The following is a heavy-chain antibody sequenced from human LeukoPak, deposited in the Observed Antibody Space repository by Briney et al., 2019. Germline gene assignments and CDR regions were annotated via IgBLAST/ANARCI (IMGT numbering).Heavy chain of an antibody. D-gene: IGHD3-16*02. CDR1: GYTFTSYG. CDR2: ISAYNGNT. CDR3: AREMITFGGVIVILYDY. V-gene: IGHV1-18*01. J-gene: IGHJ4*02. Sequence: ASVTVSCKASGYTFTSYGISWVRQAPGQGLEWMGWISAYNGNTNYAQKLQGRVTMTTDTSTSTAYMELRSLRSDDTAVYYCAREMITFGGVIVILYDYWGQGTLVTVSS.